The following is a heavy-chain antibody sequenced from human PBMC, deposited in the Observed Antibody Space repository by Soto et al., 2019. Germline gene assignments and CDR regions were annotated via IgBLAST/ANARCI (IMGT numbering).Heavy chain of an antibody. CDR3: AREPEHITSTFDY. CDR1: GFTFTRYS. Sequence: LRVSCAASGFTFTRYSMNWVRQAPGKGLEWVSSISSTTNYIYYGDYMKGRFTISRDDAKNSLCLEMNSLRAEDTAVYYCAREPEHITSTFDYWGQGTLVTVSS. J-gene: IGHJ4*02. V-gene: IGHV3-21*06. CDR2: ISSTTNYI. D-gene: IGHD2-21*01.